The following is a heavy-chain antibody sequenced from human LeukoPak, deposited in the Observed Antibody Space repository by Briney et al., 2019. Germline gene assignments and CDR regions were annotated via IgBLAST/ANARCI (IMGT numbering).Heavy chain of an antibody. D-gene: IGHD4-17*01. Sequence: ASVKVSCKASGYTFTSYDINWVRQATGQGLEWMGIINPSGGSTSYAQKFQGRVTMTRDMSTSTVYMELSSLRSEDTAVYYCARDSDYGDYGRHYMDVWGKGTTVTVSS. J-gene: IGHJ6*03. CDR2: INPSGGST. CDR3: ARDSDYGDYGRHYMDV. V-gene: IGHV1-46*01. CDR1: GYTFTSYD.